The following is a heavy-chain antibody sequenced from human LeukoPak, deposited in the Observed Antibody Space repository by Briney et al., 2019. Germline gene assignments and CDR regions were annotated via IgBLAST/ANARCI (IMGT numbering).Heavy chain of an antibody. CDR3: ARDVAAAGIDY. J-gene: IGHJ4*02. Sequence: TSETLSLTCAVYGGSFSGYYWSWIRQPPGKGLEWIGEINHRGSTNYNPSLKSRVTISVDTSKNQFSLKLSSVTAADTAVYYCARDVAAAGIDYWGQGTLVTVSS. CDR1: GGSFSGYY. CDR2: INHRGST. V-gene: IGHV4-34*01. D-gene: IGHD6-13*01.